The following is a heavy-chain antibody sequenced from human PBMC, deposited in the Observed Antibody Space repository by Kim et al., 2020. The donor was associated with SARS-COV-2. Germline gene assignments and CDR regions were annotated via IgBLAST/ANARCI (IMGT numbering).Heavy chain of an antibody. D-gene: IGHD4-17*01. CDR1: GFTFSDYY. CDR3: ARAPTVTIWYYYYGVAV. CDR2: ISSSGNYT. J-gene: IGHJ6*01. Sequence: GGSLRLSCAASGFTFSDYYMTWIRQAPGKGLEWLSYISSSGNYTNYADSVKGRFTISRDNAKNSLYLQLNSLRAEDTALYYCARAPTVTIWYYYYGVAV. V-gene: IGHV3-11*05.